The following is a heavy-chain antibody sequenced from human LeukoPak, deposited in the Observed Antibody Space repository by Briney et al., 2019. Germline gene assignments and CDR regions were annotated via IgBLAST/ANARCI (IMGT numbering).Heavy chain of an antibody. CDR3: APGWEAVDAY. CDR2: INRSGDT. Sequence: PSETLSLTCTVSGGSISSSSYYWGWIRQPPGKGLEWIGEINRSGDTNYNPSLKSRVSISVDTSKNEFSLKLRSVAAADTAVYYRAPGWEAVDAYWAQGTLVTVTS. V-gene: IGHV4-39*07. CDR1: GGSISSSSYY. D-gene: IGHD1-26*01. J-gene: IGHJ4*02.